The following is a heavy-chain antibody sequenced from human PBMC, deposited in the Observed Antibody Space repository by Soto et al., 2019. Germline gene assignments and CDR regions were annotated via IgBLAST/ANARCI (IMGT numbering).Heavy chain of an antibody. D-gene: IGHD2-2*02. V-gene: IGHV4-59*01. Sequence: QVQLQESGPGLVKPSATLSLTCTVSGGSISSYYWSWIRQPPGKGLEWIGYIYYSGRTNYNPSLKSRVTISVDTSKNQFSLKLSSVTAADTAVYYCARGYCSSTICYIWDNWFDPWGQGTLVTVSS. CDR2: IYYSGRT. J-gene: IGHJ5*02. CDR1: GGSISSYY. CDR3: ARGYCSSTICYIWDNWFDP.